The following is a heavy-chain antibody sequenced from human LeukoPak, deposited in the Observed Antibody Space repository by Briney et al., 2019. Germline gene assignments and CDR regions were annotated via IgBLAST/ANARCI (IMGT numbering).Heavy chain of an antibody. CDR1: GFTFSSYS. V-gene: IGHV3-21*01. CDR2: ISSSSSYI. Sequence: PGGSLRLSCAASGFTFSSYSMNWVRQAPGKGLEWVSSISSSSSYIYYADSVKGRFTISRDNAKNSLYLQMNSLRAEDTAVYYCARAPLLMRDGYKLDAFDIWGQGTMVTVSS. J-gene: IGHJ3*02. CDR3: ARAPLLMRDGYKLDAFDI. D-gene: IGHD5-12*01.